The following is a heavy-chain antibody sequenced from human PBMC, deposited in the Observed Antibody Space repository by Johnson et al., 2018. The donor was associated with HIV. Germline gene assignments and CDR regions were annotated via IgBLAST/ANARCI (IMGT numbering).Heavy chain of an antibody. Sequence: VSSYWMSWVRQAPGKGLEWVSVIYSGGSTYYADSVKGRFTISRDNSKNTLYLQMNSLRAEDTAVYYCASSESFGAFDIWGRGTMVTVYS. D-gene: IGHD1-26*01. CDR2: IYSGGST. CDR1: VSSYW. V-gene: IGHV3-66*02. J-gene: IGHJ3*02. CDR3: ASSESFGAFDI.